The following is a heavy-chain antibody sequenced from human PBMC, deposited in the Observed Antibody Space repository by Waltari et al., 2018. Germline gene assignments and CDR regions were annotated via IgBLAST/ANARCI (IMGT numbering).Heavy chain of an antibody. CDR3: ARGRGWEDLVAGDYYYGMDV. CDR1: GGSFTGHY. Sequence: QLHLQQWGAGLLRPSETLSLTCGVDGGSFTGHYWSWIRQTPGKGLEWIGEVNQSGHTNYNPSITSRVTISVDTSKSQFVLTLISVTAADTAVYYCARGRGWEDLVAGDYYYGMDVWGQGTTVTVSS. V-gene: IGHV4-34*01. CDR2: VNQSGHT. D-gene: IGHD6-19*01. J-gene: IGHJ6*02.